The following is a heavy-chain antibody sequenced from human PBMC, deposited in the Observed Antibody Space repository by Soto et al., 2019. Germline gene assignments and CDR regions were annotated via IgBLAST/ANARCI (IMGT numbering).Heavy chain of an antibody. D-gene: IGHD5-12*01. CDR3: ARGVVATTRLFDS. Sequence: QVQLQQGGAGLLKHSETLSLTCTIYGGSLSGYYGSWIRQPPGKGLEWIGEINHSGSTNYNSSLKSRVTISVDTSKNQLSLNLTSVTAADTAVYYCARGVVATTRLFDSWGQGTLVTVSS. V-gene: IGHV4-34*01. CDR2: INHSGST. CDR1: GGSLSGYY. J-gene: IGHJ4*02.